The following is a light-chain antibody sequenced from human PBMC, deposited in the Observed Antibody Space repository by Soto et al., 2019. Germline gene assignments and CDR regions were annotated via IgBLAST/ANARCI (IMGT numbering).Light chain of an antibody. CDR3: NSYTGSSTPYV. CDR1: SSDAGGYNY. J-gene: IGLJ1*01. CDR2: DVS. Sequence: QSALTQPASVSGSPGQSITISCTGTSSDAGGYNYVSWYQQHPGKAPKLMIYDVSNRPSGVSNRFSGSKSGTTASLTISGLQAEDEADYYCNSYTGSSTPYVFGTGTKLTVL. V-gene: IGLV2-14*01.